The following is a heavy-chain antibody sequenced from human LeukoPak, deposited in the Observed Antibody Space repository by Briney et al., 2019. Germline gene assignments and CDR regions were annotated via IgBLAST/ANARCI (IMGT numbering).Heavy chain of an antibody. Sequence: GGSLRLSCAASGFTFSSYGMHWVRQAPGKGLEWVADIWYDGNNKYYADSVKGRFTISRDNSKKTLYLQMNSLRAEDTAVYYCAKGEQWLLDYGGQGTRVSVSS. J-gene: IGHJ4*02. V-gene: IGHV3-33*06. D-gene: IGHD6-19*01. CDR2: IWYDGNNK. CDR1: GFTFSSYG. CDR3: AKGEQWLLDY.